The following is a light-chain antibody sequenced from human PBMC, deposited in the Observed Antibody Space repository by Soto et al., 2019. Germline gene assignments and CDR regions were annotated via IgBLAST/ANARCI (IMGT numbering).Light chain of an antibody. V-gene: IGKV1-5*01. CDR3: QQSYSTPIT. J-gene: IGKJ5*01. Sequence: TNAPSTLSASNSDRVPITCRACQSISSWLAWYQQKPGKAPNLLIYDASSLESGVPSRFSGRGSGTELTITISILHQDDGETYYDQQSYSTPITFGRGTRLDI. CDR2: DAS. CDR1: QSISSW.